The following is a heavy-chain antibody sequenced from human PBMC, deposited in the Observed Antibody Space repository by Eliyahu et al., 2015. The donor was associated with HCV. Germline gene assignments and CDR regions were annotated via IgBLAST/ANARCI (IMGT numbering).Heavy chain of an antibody. CDR3: TTGAPGGFDYYLDV. CDR1: GFTFXKAW. V-gene: IGHV3-15*01. Sequence: EVQLVESGGGLVKPGGSXXLSCAASGFTFXKAWMSWVRQAPGKGVEGIGRIKSKTDGGTTDYAAPVKGRFTISRDDSKSTLYLQMNSLKTEDTAVYYCTTGAPGGFDYYLDVWGQGTTVTVSS. J-gene: IGHJ6*03. CDR2: IKSKTDGGTT. D-gene: IGHD3-10*01.